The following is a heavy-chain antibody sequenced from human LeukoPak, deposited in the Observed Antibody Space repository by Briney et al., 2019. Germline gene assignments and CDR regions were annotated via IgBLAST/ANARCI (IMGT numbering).Heavy chain of an antibody. D-gene: IGHD2-15*01. CDR2: IKEDGSEK. V-gene: IGHV3-7*01. CDR3: AREGDYYCSGGSCYDY. J-gene: IGHJ4*02. CDR1: GFTFSSYW. Sequence: GSLSLSCAASGFTFSSYWMSWVRQAPGKGREWVANIKEDGSEKYYVDSVKGRFTISRDNAKNSVYLQMNSLRAEDTAVYYCAREGDYYCSGGSCYDYWGQGTLVTVSS.